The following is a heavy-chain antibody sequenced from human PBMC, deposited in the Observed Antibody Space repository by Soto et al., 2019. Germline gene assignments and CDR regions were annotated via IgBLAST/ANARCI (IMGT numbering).Heavy chain of an antibody. D-gene: IGHD5-12*01. V-gene: IGHV3-33*01. CDR1: GFTFRNYG. Sequence: QVQLVESGGGVVHPGRSLRLSCAASGFTFRNYGMHWVRQAPAKGLEWVALVWYDGGNKNYVDSVKGRFTISRDNSKNTLYLQMNSLRDEDTAVYYCVRAAGYSGNDYVYYYGMDVWGQGTTVTVSS. CDR2: VWYDGGNK. CDR3: VRAAGYSGNDYVYYYGMDV. J-gene: IGHJ6*02.